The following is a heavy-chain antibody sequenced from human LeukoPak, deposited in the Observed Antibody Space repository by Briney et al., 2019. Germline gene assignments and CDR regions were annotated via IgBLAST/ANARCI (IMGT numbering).Heavy chain of an antibody. V-gene: IGHV1-46*01. CDR3: ARGGLRFLEWLLPAGP. Sequence: VASVKVSCKASGYTFTSYYMHWVRQAPGQGLEWMGIINPSGGGTSYAQKFQGRVTMTRDTSTSIVYMELSSLRSEDTAVYYCARGGLRFLEWLLPAGPWGQGTLVTVSS. CDR1: GYTFTSYY. D-gene: IGHD3-3*01. CDR2: INPSGGGT. J-gene: IGHJ5*02.